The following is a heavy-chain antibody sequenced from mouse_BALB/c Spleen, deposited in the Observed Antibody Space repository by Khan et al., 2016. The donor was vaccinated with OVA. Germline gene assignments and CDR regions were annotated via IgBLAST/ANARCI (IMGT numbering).Heavy chain of an antibody. CDR1: GFSLTDYG. V-gene: IGHV2-6-1*01. Sequence: QVQLQQSGPGLVAPSQSLSITCTISGFSLTDYGIHWVRQPPGKGLEWLVLMWGDGTTSYNSALKSRLTISKDNSKSQVFLKMNSLQTDDTAMYFCARQPYYHYNVMDYWGQGTSVTGSS. J-gene: IGHJ4*01. D-gene: IGHD2-10*01. CDR2: MWGDGTT. CDR3: ARQPYYHYNVMDY.